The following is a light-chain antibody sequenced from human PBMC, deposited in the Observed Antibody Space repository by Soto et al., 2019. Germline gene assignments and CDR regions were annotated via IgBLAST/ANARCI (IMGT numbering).Light chain of an antibody. J-gene: IGKJ1*01. V-gene: IGKV3-20*01. Sequence: ELVLTQSPGTLSLSPGERATLSCRASQSVSSNYLAWYQQKPGQAPRLLIYDASSRATGIPDTFSGSGSGTDFALTISRLEPEDFAVFYCQQYGSSPWTFGQGTKVDIK. CDR1: QSVSSNY. CDR2: DAS. CDR3: QQYGSSPWT.